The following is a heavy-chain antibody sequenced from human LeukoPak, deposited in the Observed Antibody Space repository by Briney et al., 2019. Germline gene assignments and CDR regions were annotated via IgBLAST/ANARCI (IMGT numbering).Heavy chain of an antibody. V-gene: IGHV1-24*01. Sequence: ASVKVSCKVSGYTLTELSMHWVRQAPGKGLEWMGGFDPEDGGTIYAQKFQGRVTMTEDTSTDTAYMELSSLRSEDTAVYYCATVDSGYETLNSWGQGTLVTVSS. D-gene: IGHD5-12*01. J-gene: IGHJ4*02. CDR3: ATVDSGYETLNS. CDR1: GYTLTELS. CDR2: FDPEDGGT.